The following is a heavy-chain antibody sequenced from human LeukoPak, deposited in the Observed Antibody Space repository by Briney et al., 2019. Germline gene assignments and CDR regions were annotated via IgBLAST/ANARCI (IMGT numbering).Heavy chain of an antibody. CDR3: GGPNYNPSLTSRLTISVDTSTNQFSLKLSSVTATATAVYYCARGFRAAADPGQVWFDP. CDR1: GGSISSYY. D-gene: IGHD3-10*01. V-gene: IGHV4-59*01. J-gene: IGHJ5*02. Sequence: SETLSLTCTVSGGSISSYYWSWIRQPPGKGLEWIGYIYYSGGTNYNPSLKSRLTITEDTSKNHFSLKLSAVTAPDPAMYYCGGPNYNPSLTSRLTISVDTSTNQFSLKLSSVTATATAVYYCARGFRAAADPGQVWFDPWGQGTLVTVSS. CDR2: IYYSGGT.